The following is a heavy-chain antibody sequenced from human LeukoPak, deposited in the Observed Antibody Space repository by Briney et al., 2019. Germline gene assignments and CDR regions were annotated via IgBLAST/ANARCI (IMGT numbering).Heavy chain of an antibody. J-gene: IGHJ6*02. Sequence: GESLKISCQGSGYSFTSYWISWVRQMPGKGLEWMGRIDPSDSYTNYSPSFQGHVTISADKSISTAYLQWSSLKASDTAMYYCAARQWYYYGMDVWGQGTTVTVSS. CDR2: IDPSDSYT. V-gene: IGHV5-10-1*01. CDR3: AARQWYYYGMDV. D-gene: IGHD6-19*01. CDR1: GYSFTSYW.